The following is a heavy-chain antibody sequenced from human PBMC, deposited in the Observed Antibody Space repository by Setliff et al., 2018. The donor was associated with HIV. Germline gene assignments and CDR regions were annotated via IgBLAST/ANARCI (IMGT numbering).Heavy chain of an antibody. J-gene: IGHJ3*02. CDR3: ARATVLRYFDWFSRPGANAFDI. V-gene: IGHV3-20*04. D-gene: IGHD3-9*01. CDR1: GFTFDDYG. Sequence: GGSLRLSCAASGFTFDDYGMSWVRQAPGKGLEWVSGINWNGGSTGYADSVKGRFTISRDNAKNSLYLQMNSLRAEDTALYYCARATVLRYFDWFSRPGANAFDIWGQGTMVTVSS. CDR2: INWNGGST.